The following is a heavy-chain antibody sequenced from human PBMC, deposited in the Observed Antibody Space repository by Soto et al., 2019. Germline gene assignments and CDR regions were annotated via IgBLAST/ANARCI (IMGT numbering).Heavy chain of an antibody. CDR2: ISNEGSNK. CDR1: GFTFTTYA. D-gene: IGHD2-2*02. Sequence: QEQLVESGGGVVQPGGSLRLSCAASGFTFTTYAMHWVRQAPGKGLEWVAIISNEGSNKDYADSVEGRFTISRDNSKNTLYLQMNSLRAEDTAVYYCARGGDCSSTGCYRPYDYWGQGTLVTVSS. V-gene: IGHV3-30-3*01. J-gene: IGHJ4*02. CDR3: ARGGDCSSTGCYRPYDY.